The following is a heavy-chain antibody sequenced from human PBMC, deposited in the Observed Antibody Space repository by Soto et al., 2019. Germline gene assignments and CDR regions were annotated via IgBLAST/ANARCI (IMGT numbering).Heavy chain of an antibody. V-gene: IGHV3-30-3*01. D-gene: IGHD2-21*01. CDR3: ARDEGDGYLDY. Sequence: QVQLVESGGGVVQPGRSLRLSCAASGFTFSSYAMHWVRQAPGKGLEWVAVISYDGSNKYYAYSVKGRFTISRDNSKNTLYLQMNSLRAEDKAVYYCARDEGDGYLDYWGQGTLVTVSS. CDR2: ISYDGSNK. J-gene: IGHJ4*02. CDR1: GFTFSSYA.